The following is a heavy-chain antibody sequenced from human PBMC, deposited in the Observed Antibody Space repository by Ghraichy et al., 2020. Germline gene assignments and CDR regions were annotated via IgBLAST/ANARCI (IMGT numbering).Heavy chain of an antibody. CDR3: AGILWFGEA. V-gene: IGHV4-34*01. Sequence: SETLSLTCAVYGGSFSGYYWSWIRQPPGKGLEWIGEINHSGTTNYNPSLKSRVTISVDTSKNQFSLKLSSVTAADTAVYYCAGILWFGEAWGQGTLVTVSS. CDR2: INHSGTT. D-gene: IGHD3-10*01. J-gene: IGHJ5*02. CDR1: GGSFSGYY.